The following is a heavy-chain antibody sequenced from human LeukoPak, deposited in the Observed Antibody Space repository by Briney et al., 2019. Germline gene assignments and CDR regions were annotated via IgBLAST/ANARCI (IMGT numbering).Heavy chain of an antibody. CDR3: AIRYGSGEKYYYYYYMDV. CDR2: MNPNSGNT. J-gene: IGHJ6*03. CDR1: GYAFTSYD. V-gene: IGHV1-8*01. D-gene: IGHD3-10*01. Sequence: ASVKVSCKASGYAFTSYDINWVRQATGQGLEWMGWMNPNSGNTGYAQKFQGRVTMTRNTSISTAYMELSSLRSEDTAVYYCAIRYGSGEKYYYYYYMDVWGKGTTVTVSS.